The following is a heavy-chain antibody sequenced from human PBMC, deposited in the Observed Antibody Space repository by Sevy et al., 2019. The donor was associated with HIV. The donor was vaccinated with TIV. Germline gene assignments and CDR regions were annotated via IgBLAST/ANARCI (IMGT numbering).Heavy chain of an antibody. J-gene: IGHJ3*02. CDR3: ARAYDSSGYYVRDDAFDI. Sequence: SETLSLTCTVSDGSISSYYWSWIRQPPGKGLEWIGYIYYSGSTNYNPSLKSRVTISVDTSKNQFSLKLSSVTAADTAVYYCARAYDSSGYYVRDDAFDIWGQGTMVTVSS. CDR1: DGSISSYY. D-gene: IGHD3-22*01. V-gene: IGHV4-59*01. CDR2: IYYSGST.